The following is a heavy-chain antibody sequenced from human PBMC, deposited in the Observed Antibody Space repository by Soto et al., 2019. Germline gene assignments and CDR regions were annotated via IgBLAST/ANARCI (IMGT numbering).Heavy chain of an antibody. J-gene: IGHJ3*01. CDR2: MNPNSGNT. CDR3: ARGRVIIDALDL. Sequence: ASVKVSCKASGYTFTSYDINWVRQATGQGLEWMGWMNPNSGNTGYAQKFQGRVTMTRNTSISTAYMELSSLRSENTAVYYCARGRVIIDALDLCVQGTMVTVAS. CDR1: GYTFTSYD. V-gene: IGHV1-8*01.